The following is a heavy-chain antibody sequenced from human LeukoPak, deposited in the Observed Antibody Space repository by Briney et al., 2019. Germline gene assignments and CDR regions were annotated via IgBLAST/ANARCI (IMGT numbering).Heavy chain of an antibody. D-gene: IGHD2/OR15-2a*01. V-gene: IGHV3-23*01. Sequence: PGGSLRLSCATSGFTFDYHGMTWVRQAPGKGLEWVATIAGSGDTYYGESVKGRFTISRDNSKSTVYLQMSSLRADDTAVYYCVKDTGFFLPGEWGQGTLVTVSS. CDR2: IAGSGDT. J-gene: IGHJ4*02. CDR3: VKDTGFFLPGE. CDR1: GFTFDYHG.